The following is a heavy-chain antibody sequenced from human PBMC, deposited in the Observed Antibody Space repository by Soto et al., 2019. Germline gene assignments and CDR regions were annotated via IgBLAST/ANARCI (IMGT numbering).Heavy chain of an antibody. CDR1: GGSFSGYY. Sequence: PSETLSLTCAAYGGSFSGYYWSWIPQPPGKGLEWIGEINHSGSTNYNPSLKSRFTISVDTSKIQFSLMLRSVPAADTSVYYCARAIVVVPAAYYGMDVWGQGTTVSVSS. CDR2: INHSGST. J-gene: IGHJ6*02. V-gene: IGHV4-34*01. CDR3: ARAIVVVPAAYYGMDV. D-gene: IGHD2-2*01.